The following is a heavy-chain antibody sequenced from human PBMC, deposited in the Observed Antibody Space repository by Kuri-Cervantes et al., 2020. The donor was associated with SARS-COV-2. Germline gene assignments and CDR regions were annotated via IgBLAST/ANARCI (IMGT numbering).Heavy chain of an antibody. V-gene: IGHV3-21*01. J-gene: IGHJ4*02. CDR2: ISSSSSYI. CDR1: GFTFSSYS. Sequence: GGSLRLSCAASGFTFSSYSMNWVRQAPGKGLEWVSSISSSSSYIYYADSVKGRFTISRDSAKNSLYLQMNSLRAEDTAVYYCAKDLYLIGFGELEFDYWGQGTLVTVSS. CDR3: AKDLYLIGFGELEFDY. D-gene: IGHD3-10*01.